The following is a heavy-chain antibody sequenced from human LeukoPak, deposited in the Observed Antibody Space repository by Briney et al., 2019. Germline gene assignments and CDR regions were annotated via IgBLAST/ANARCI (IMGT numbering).Heavy chain of an antibody. V-gene: IGHV4-34*01. J-gene: IGHJ4*02. Sequence: PSETLSLTCAVYGGSFSGYYWSWIRQPPGKGLEWIGSIYYSGSTYYNPSLKSRVTISVDTSKNQFSLKLSSVTAADTAVYYCARDRQDPFDYWGQGTLVTVSS. CDR3: ARDRQDPFDY. CDR2: IYYSGST. CDR1: GGSFSGYY.